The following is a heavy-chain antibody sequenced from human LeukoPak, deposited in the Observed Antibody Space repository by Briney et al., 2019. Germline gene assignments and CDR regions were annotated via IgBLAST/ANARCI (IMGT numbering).Heavy chain of an antibody. D-gene: IGHD4-17*01. CDR1: GFTVRSNY. V-gene: IGHV3-66*01. CDR3: ARDPGGDNAY. Sequence: GGPLRLSCAASGFTVRSNYMSWVRQAPGKGLEWVSLIFNDGSTYYADSVKARFTISRDNSMDTLYLQMNSLRVEDTAVYYCARDPGGDNAYWGQGTLVTVSS. J-gene: IGHJ4*02. CDR2: IFNDGST.